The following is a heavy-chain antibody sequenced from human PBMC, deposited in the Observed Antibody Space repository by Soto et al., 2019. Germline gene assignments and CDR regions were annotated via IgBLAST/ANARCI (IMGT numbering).Heavy chain of an antibody. Sequence: GGSLRLSCAASGFTFSSYAMHWVRQAPGKGLEWVAVISYDGSNKYYADSVKGRFTISRDNSKNTLYLQMNSLRAEDTAVYYCAAIVGATTWGQGTLVTVSS. CDR3: AAIVGATT. V-gene: IGHV3-30-3*01. CDR1: GFTFSSYA. J-gene: IGHJ4*02. D-gene: IGHD1-26*01. CDR2: ISYDGSNK.